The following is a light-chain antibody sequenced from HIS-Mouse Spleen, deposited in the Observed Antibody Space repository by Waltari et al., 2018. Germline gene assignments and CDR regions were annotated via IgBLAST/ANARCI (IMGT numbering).Light chain of an antibody. CDR2: DAS. CDR3: QVWDSSSDHYV. V-gene: IGLV3-21*03. Sequence: YVLTQPPSVSVAPGKTARITCGGNNIGSKSGHWYQQKPGQAPVLVVYDASDRPSGIAGRFSGSNAGNTATLTISRVEAGDEADYYCQVWDSSSDHYVFGTGTKVTVL. J-gene: IGLJ1*01. CDR1: NIGSKS.